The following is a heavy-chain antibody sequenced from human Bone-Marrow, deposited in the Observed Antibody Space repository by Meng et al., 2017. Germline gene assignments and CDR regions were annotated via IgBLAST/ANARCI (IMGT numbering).Heavy chain of an antibody. Sequence: QLQLQESGPGLVKPSETLSLTCTVSGGSISSSSYYWGWIRQPPGKGLEWIGYIYYSGSTNYNPSLKSRVTISVDTSKNQFSLKLSSVTAADTAVYYCARRPEWLGYFDYWGQGTLVTVSS. CDR1: GGSISSSSYY. D-gene: IGHD3-3*01. J-gene: IGHJ4*02. CDR2: IYYSGST. V-gene: IGHV4-61*05. CDR3: ARRPEWLGYFDY.